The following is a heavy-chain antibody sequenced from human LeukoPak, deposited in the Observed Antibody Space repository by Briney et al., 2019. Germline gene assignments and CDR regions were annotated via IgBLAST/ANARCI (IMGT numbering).Heavy chain of an antibody. Sequence: SETLSLTCTVSGGSISSYYWSWIRQPPGKGLEWIGYIYYSGGTNYNPSLKSRVTISVDTSKNQFSLKLSSVTAADTAVYYCARLEYSYGYFDYWGQGTLVTVSS. V-gene: IGHV4-59*08. D-gene: IGHD5-18*01. CDR1: GGSISSYY. J-gene: IGHJ4*02. CDR3: ARLEYSYGYFDY. CDR2: IYYSGGT.